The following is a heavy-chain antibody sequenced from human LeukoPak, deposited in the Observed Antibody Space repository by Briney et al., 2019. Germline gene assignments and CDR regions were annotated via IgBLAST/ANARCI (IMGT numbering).Heavy chain of an antibody. V-gene: IGHV4-59*01. Sequence: SETLSLTCTVSGGSMTNYYWSWLRQPPGKGLEWIGYISYSGSTKNNPSLKSRVTISVDTSKNQFSLKLTSVTAADTAVYYCAKEGAESFPDAFDIWGQGAMITVSS. J-gene: IGHJ3*02. CDR1: GGSMTNYY. CDR2: ISYSGST. CDR3: AKEGAESFPDAFDI. D-gene: IGHD3-10*01.